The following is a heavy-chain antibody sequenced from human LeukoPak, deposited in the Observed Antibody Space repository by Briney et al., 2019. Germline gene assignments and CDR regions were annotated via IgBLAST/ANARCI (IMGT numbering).Heavy chain of an antibody. CDR2: INRRGST. D-gene: IGHD6-19*01. CDR3: ARGAGSGWSQGNWFDP. V-gene: IGHV4-34*01. CDR1: GGSFSGYY. J-gene: IGHJ5*02. Sequence: SETLSLTCAVYGGSFSGYYWSWIRQPPGKGLEWIGEINRRGSTNYNPSLKSRVTISVDTSKNQFSLKLSSVTAADTAVYYCARGAGSGWSQGNWFDPWGQGTLVTVSS.